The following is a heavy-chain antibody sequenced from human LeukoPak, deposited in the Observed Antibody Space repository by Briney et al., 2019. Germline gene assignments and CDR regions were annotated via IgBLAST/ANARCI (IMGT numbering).Heavy chain of an antibody. Sequence: SETLSLTWAVSGASITNNKYFWGWVRQPPGKGLEHVGSTDYTGSTYYNPSLKSRVTISADTSKNQFSLKLSSVTAADTAVYYCARAPTLYTDYYYYGMDVWGQGTTVTVSS. J-gene: IGHJ6*02. V-gene: IGHV4-39*07. CDR3: ARAPTLYTDYYYYGMDV. CDR1: GASITNNKYF. D-gene: IGHD3-16*01. CDR2: TDYTGST.